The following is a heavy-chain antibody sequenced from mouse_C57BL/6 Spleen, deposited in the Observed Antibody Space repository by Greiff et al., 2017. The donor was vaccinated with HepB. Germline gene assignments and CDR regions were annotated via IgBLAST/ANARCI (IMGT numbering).Heavy chain of an antibody. D-gene: IGHD4-1*01. Sequence: VQLKESGGGLVQPGGSLKLSCAASGFTFSDYGMAWVRQAPRKGPEWVAFISNLAYSIYYADTVTGRFTISRENAKNTLYLEMSSLRSEDTAMYYCARPLTGTDWYFDVWGTGTTVTVSS. J-gene: IGHJ1*03. V-gene: IGHV5-15*01. CDR1: GFTFSDYG. CDR3: ARPLTGTDWYFDV. CDR2: ISNLAYSI.